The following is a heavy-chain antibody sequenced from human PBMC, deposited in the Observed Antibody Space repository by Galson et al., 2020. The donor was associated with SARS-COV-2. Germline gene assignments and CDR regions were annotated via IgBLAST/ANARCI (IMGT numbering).Heavy chain of an antibody. CDR2: MYYTGNT. J-gene: IGHJ5*02. V-gene: IGHV4-59*01. D-gene: IGHD1-7*01. Sequence: SETLSLTCSVSGGPIRIYYWNWIRQPPGKGLEWIGDMYYTGNTNYNPSLKSRVTMAIDTSKHQFSLNLSAVTAADTADYYYARAGNSLRNWFEAWGPGSLVIVSS. CDR1: GGPIRIYY. CDR3: ARAGNSLRNWFEA.